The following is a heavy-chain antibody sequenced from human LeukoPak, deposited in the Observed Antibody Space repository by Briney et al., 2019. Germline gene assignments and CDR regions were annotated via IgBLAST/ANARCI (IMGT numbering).Heavy chain of an antibody. Sequence: SETLSLTCTVSGYSISSGYYWGWIRQPPGKGLEWIGSIYHSRSTYYNPSLKSRVTISVDTSKNQFSLKLSSVTAADTAVYYCARHWTSIAAAVKGVGQYFDYWGQGTLVTVSS. V-gene: IGHV4-38-2*02. D-gene: IGHD6-13*01. CDR2: IYHSRST. J-gene: IGHJ4*02. CDR1: GYSISSGYY. CDR3: ARHWTSIAAAVKGVGQYFDY.